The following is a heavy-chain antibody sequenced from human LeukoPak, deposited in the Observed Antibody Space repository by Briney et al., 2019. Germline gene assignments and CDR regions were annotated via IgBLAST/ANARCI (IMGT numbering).Heavy chain of an antibody. CDR2: INPDGSTT. V-gene: IGHV3-74*01. CDR1: GFTFSSYW. Sequence: PGGSLRLSCAASGFTFSSYWMSWVRQAPGKGLVWVSFINPDGSTTNYADSVKGRFTISRDNAKNSLYVQMSSLRAEDTAVYYCAREGNRVGGTFEYWGQGTLVTVAS. CDR3: AREGNRVGGTFEY. J-gene: IGHJ4*02. D-gene: IGHD1-26*01.